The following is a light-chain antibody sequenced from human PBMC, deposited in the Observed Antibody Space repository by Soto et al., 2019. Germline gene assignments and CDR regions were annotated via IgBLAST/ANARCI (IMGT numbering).Light chain of an antibody. CDR2: EVN. V-gene: IGLV2-14*01. CDR3: SSYTSSSTPV. J-gene: IGLJ1*01. CDR1: SSDIGAYNY. Sequence: QSVLTQPASVSGSPGQSITISCTGTSSDIGAYNYVSWYQQYPGRAPKLMIYEVNNRPSGVSNRFSGSKSGNTASLTISGLQAEDEADYYCSSYTSSSTPVFGTGTKVTVL.